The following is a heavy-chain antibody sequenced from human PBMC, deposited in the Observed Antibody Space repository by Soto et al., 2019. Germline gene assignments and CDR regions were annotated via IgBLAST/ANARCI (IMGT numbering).Heavy chain of an antibody. D-gene: IGHD2-2*02. J-gene: IGHJ4*02. V-gene: IGHV3-30*18. Sequence: GGSLRLSCAASGFPFGDFGMHWLRQAPGKGLQWLAVISIDGSDKFYADSVKARFTISRGNSKNTLYLHMSGLRAEDTAVYYCAKSPDFFCSSANYYRYYFDYWSQGTLVTVSS. CDR3: AKSPDFFCSSANYYRYYFDY. CDR1: GFPFGDFG. CDR2: ISIDGSDK.